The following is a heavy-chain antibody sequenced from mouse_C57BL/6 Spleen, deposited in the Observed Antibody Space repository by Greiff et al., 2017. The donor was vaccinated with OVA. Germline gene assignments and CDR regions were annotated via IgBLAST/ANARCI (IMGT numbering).Heavy chain of an antibody. D-gene: IGHD2-4*01. CDR3: VYYERGFAY. J-gene: IGHJ3*01. V-gene: IGHV1-42*01. Sequence: EVQLQRSGPELVKPGASVKISCKASGYSFTGYYMNWVKQSPEKSLEWIGEINPSTGGTTYNQKFKAKATLTVDKSSSTAYMQLKSLTSEDSAVYYCVYYERGFAYWGQGTLVTVSA. CDR2: INPSTGGT. CDR1: GYSFTGYY.